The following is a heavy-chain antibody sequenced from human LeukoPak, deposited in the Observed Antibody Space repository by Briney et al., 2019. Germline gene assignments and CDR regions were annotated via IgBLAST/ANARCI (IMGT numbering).Heavy chain of an antibody. V-gene: IGHV4-59*08. Sequence: PSETLSLTCTVSGGSISSYYWSWIRQPPGKGLEWIGYIYYSGSTNYNPSLKSRVTISVDTSKNHFSLKLTSVTSADTAVYYCARLANYVPVYWGQGTLVIVSS. CDR3: ARLANYVPVY. CDR2: IYYSGST. D-gene: IGHD1-7*01. CDR1: GGSISSYY. J-gene: IGHJ4*02.